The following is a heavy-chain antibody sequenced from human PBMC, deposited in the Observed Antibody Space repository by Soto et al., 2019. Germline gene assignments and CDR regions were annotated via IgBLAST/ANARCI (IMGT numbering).Heavy chain of an antibody. CDR3: ARDGVFVGVVTIYYFDY. Sequence: SQTLSLTCAISGDSVSSNSAAWNWIRQSPSRGLEWLGRTYYRSKWYNDYAVSVKSRITINPDTSKNQFSLQLNSVTPEDTAVYYCARDGVFVGVVTIYYFDYRGQRTLVTVSS. CDR1: GDSVSSNSAA. D-gene: IGHD3-3*01. J-gene: IGHJ4*02. CDR2: TYYRSKWYN. V-gene: IGHV6-1*01.